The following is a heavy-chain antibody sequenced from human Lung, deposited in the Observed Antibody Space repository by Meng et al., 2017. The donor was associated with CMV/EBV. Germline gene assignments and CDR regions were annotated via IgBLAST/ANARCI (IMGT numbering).Heavy chain of an antibody. CDR2: INPNSGGT. CDR1: GYTFTGYY. V-gene: IGHV1-2*02. CDR3: ARPGRDFWSGYRAHLLMDV. D-gene: IGHD3-3*01. Sequence: ASXXVSXKASGYTFTGYYMHWVRQAPGQGLEWMGWINPNSGGTNYAQKFQGRVTMTRDTSISTAYMELSRLRSDDTAVYYCARPGRDFWSGYRAHLLMDVWXQGTXVTV. J-gene: IGHJ6*02.